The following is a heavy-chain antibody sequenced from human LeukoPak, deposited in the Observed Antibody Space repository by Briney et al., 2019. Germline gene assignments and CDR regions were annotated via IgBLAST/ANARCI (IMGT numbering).Heavy chain of an antibody. J-gene: IGHJ3*02. V-gene: IGHV5-10-1*01. CDR3: ARTVDTAMANDAFDI. CDR1: GYSFTSYW. Sequence: GESLRISCKGSGYSFTSYWISWVRQMPGKGLEWMGRIDPSDSYTNYSPSFQGHVIISADKSISTAYLQWSSLKASDTAMYYCARTVDTAMANDAFDIWGQGTMVTVSS. D-gene: IGHD5-18*01. CDR2: IDPSDSYT.